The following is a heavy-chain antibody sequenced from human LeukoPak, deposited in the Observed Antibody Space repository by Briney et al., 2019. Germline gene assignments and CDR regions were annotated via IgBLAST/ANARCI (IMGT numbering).Heavy chain of an antibody. J-gene: IGHJ4*02. CDR1: GFTLSSYA. Sequence: HPGASLRLSCAASGFTLSSYAMSWVRQAPGKGLEWVSAISGSGGSTYYADSVKGRFTISRDNSKNTLYLQMNSLRAEDTAVYYCAKDLLYYYDSSGSCDYWGQGTLVTVSS. CDR3: AKDLLYYYDSSGSCDY. CDR2: ISGSGGST. V-gene: IGHV3-23*01. D-gene: IGHD3-22*01.